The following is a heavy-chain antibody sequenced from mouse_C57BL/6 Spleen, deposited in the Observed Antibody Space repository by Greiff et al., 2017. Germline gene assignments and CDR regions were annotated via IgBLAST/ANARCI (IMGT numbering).Heavy chain of an antibody. CDR2: IRSKSNNYAT. CDR1: GFSFNTYA. V-gene: IGHV10-1*01. J-gene: IGHJ4*01. D-gene: IGHD2-1*01. CDR3: VRKGLLYAMDY. Sequence: EVQLQESGGGLVQPKGSLKLSCAASGFSFNTYAMNWVRQAPGKGLEWVARIRSKSNNYATYYADSVKDRFTISRDDSESMLYLQMNNLKTEDTAMYYCVRKGLLYAMDYWGQGTSVTVSS.